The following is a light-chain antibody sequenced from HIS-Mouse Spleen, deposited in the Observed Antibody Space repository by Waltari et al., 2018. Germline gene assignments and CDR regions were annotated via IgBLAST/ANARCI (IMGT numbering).Light chain of an antibody. Sequence: SYELTQPPSVSLSPGQTARITCSGGALPKKYAYWYQQKSGQAPVLVIYEDSKRPSGIPERFSGSRSGTMATLTISGAQVEDEADYYCYSTDSSGNHRVFGGGTKLTVL. CDR1: ALPKKY. CDR3: YSTDSSGNHRV. V-gene: IGLV3-10*01. J-gene: IGLJ2*01. CDR2: EDS.